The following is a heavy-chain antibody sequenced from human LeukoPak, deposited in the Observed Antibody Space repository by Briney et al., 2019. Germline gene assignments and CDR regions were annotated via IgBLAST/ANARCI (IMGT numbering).Heavy chain of an antibody. CDR1: GGSISSSSYY. Sequence: SETLSLTCTVSGGSISSSSYYWGWIRQPPGKGLEWIGSIYYSGSTYYNPSLKSRVTISVDTSKNQFSLKLSSVTAADTAVYYCARSRRGYSGYYYFDYWGQGTLVTVSS. D-gene: IGHD5-12*01. V-gene: IGHV4-39*01. CDR3: ARSRRGYSGYYYFDY. J-gene: IGHJ4*02. CDR2: IYYSGST.